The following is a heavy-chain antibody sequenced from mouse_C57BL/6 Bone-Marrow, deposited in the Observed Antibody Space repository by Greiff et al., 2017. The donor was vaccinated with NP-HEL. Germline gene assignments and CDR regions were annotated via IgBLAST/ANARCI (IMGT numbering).Heavy chain of an antibody. CDR1: GYAFSSSW. V-gene: IGHV1-82*01. J-gene: IGHJ2*01. Sequence: VQRVESGPELVKPGASVKISCKASGYAFSSSWMNWVKQRPGKGLEWIGRIYPGDGDTNYNGKFKGKATLTADKSSSTAYMQLSSLTSEDSAVYFCARNYPGYWGQGTTLTVSS. CDR3: ARNYPGY. CDR2: IYPGDGDT. D-gene: IGHD1-1*01.